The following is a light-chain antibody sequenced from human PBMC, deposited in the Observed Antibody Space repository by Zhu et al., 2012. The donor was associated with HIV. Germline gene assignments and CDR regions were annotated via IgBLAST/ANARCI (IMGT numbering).Light chain of an antibody. Sequence: DIRLTQSPSFLSASVGDRVTITCRASQDITNYLAWYQQKPGKAPKLLIYAASTLQIGVPSRFRASGSGAEFTPTITSLQPEDFAIYYCQQLNSFPLTFGGGTKVEIK. CDR3: QQLNSFPLT. V-gene: IGKV1-9*01. CDR2: AAS. CDR1: QDITNY. J-gene: IGKJ4*01.